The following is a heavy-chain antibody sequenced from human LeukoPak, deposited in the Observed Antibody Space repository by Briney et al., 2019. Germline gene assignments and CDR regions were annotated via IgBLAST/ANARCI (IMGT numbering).Heavy chain of an antibody. D-gene: IGHD1-1*01. CDR1: GFTFSNSV. Sequence: GGSLRLSCAASGFTFSNSVVSWVRQAPGKGLEWVSSFSGSDENTHHADSVKGRFTISRDNSRNTVYLHMNSLRAEDTAVYHCAKKQQAGTGWNYMDVWGTGTTVTVSS. CDR2: FSGSDENT. V-gene: IGHV3-23*01. CDR3: AKKQQAGTGWNYMDV. J-gene: IGHJ6*03.